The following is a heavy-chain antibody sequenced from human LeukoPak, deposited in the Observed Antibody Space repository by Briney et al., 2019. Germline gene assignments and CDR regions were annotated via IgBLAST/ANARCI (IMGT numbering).Heavy chain of an antibody. CDR1: GFTFDDYA. CDR3: AKGGVVVVAATYFDY. V-gene: IGHV3-9*03. D-gene: IGHD2-15*01. Sequence: GRSLRLSCAASGFTFDDYAMHWVRQAPGKGLEWVSGISWNSGSIGYADSVKGRFTISRDNAKNSLYLQMNSLRAEDMALYYCAKGGVVVVAATYFDYWGQGTRVTVSS. J-gene: IGHJ4*02. CDR2: ISWNSGSI.